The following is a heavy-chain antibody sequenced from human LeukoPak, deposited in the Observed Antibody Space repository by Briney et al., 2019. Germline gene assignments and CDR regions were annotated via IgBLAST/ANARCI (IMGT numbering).Heavy chain of an antibody. Sequence: PSETLSLTCAVSGYSISSGYYWGWIRQPPGKGLEWIGSVYHSGNTFYNPSLKSRVTISVDTSKNQFSLNLNSVTAADTAVHYCARVPITAAATHFDYWGQGTPVTVSS. CDR3: ARVPITAAATHFDY. V-gene: IGHV4-38-2*01. D-gene: IGHD6-13*01. CDR1: GYSISSGYY. J-gene: IGHJ4*02. CDR2: VYHSGNT.